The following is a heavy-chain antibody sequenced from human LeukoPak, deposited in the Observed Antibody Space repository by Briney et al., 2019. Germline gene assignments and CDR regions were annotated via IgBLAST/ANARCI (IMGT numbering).Heavy chain of an antibody. CDR3: ATPTPYCSSTSCYSQYAFDI. CDR1: GGTFSSYA. CDR2: IIPIFGTA. J-gene: IGHJ3*02. Sequence: GASVKVSCKPSGGTFSSYAISWVRQAPGQGLEWMGGIIPIFGTANYAQKFQGRVTITADESTSTAYMELSSLRSEDTAVYYCATPTPYCSSTSCYSQYAFDIWGQGTMVTVPS. D-gene: IGHD2-2*02. V-gene: IGHV1-69*13.